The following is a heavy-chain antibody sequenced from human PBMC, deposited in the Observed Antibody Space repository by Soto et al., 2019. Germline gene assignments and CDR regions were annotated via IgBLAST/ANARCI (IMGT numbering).Heavy chain of an antibody. CDR2: ISGSGGST. CDR3: AKGTEGILVVISVHY. J-gene: IGHJ4*02. CDR1: GFTFSSYA. V-gene: IGHV3-23*01. D-gene: IGHD3-22*01. Sequence: EVQLLESGGGLVQPGGSLRLSCAASGFTFSSYAMSWVRQDPGKGLEWVSAISGSGGSTYYADSVTGRFTISRDNSKNTLYLQMNSLRAEDTAVYYCAKGTEGILVVISVHYWGQGTLVTVSS.